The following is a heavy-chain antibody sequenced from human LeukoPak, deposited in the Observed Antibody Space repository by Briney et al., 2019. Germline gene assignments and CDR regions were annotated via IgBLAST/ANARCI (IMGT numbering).Heavy chain of an antibody. CDR3: VKGGPGCTTTTCFGALFDS. D-gene: IGHD2-2*01. CDR2: IYPSGDT. CDR1: GASISTGGYS. V-gene: IGHV4-30-2*01. Sequence: SQTLSLTCTVSGASISTGGYSWSWIRQPPRGGLEWIGYIYPSGDTYYNPSLNSRVTISSDSTINQFSLELRSVTAADTAVYYCVKGGPGCTTTTCFGALFDSWGQGTLVTVSS. J-gene: IGHJ4*02.